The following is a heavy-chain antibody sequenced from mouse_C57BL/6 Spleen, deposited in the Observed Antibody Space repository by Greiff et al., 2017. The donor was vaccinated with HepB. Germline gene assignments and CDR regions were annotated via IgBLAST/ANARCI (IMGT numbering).Heavy chain of an antibody. CDR2: ISDGGSYT. CDR3: ARTYYDYDGDYYAMDY. Sequence: EVQLVESGGGLVKPGGSLKLSCAASGFTFSSYAMSWVRQTPEKRLEWVATISDGGSYTYYPDNVKGRFTISRDNAKNNLYLQMSHLKSEDTAMYYCARTYYDYDGDYYAMDYWGQGTSVTVSS. CDR1: GFTFSSYA. V-gene: IGHV5-4*01. J-gene: IGHJ4*01. D-gene: IGHD2-4*01.